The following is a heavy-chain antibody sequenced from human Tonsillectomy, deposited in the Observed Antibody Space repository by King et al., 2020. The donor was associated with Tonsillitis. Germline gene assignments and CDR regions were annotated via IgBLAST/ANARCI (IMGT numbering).Heavy chain of an antibody. CDR2: ISSSGSTI. CDR1: GFTFSSYE. J-gene: IGHJ4*02. V-gene: IGHV3-48*03. Sequence: VQLVESWGGLVQPGGSLRLSCAASGFTFSSYEMNWGRQAPGKGLEWVSYISSSGSTIYYADSVKGRFTISRDNAKNSPYLQMNSLSAEDTAVYYCARDGDYYDSSGYFDYWGQGTLVTVSS. D-gene: IGHD3-22*01. CDR3: ARDGDYYDSSGYFDY.